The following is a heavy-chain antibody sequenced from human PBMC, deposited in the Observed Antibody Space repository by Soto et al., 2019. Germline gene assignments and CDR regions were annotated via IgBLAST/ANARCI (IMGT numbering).Heavy chain of an antibody. CDR2: MSLNSGKT. V-gene: IGHV1-8*01. Sequence: QVQLVQSGAEVEKPGASVKVSCKASGFTFTNYDIYWVRQATGQGLEWMGWMSLNSGKTGYAQHFXGXFXXTRNTSINTAYMELSSLRSEDTAVYYCARGYALDYWGQGTLVTVSS. CDR1: GFTFTNYD. J-gene: IGHJ4*02. CDR3: ARGYALDY. D-gene: IGHD3-16*01.